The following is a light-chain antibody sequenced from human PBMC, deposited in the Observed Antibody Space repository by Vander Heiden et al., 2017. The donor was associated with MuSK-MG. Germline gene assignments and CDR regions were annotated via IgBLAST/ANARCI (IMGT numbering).Light chain of an antibody. V-gene: IGKV3-20*01. CDR1: QSVSSSY. J-gene: IGKJ3*01. CDR2: GAS. Sequence: EIVLTQSPGTLSLSPGERATLSCRASQSVSSSYLAWYQQKPVQAPRLLIYGASSRATGIPDRFSGSGSGTDFTLTISRLEPEDFAVYYCQQDGSSPFTFDHATKVDIK. CDR3: QQDGSSPFT.